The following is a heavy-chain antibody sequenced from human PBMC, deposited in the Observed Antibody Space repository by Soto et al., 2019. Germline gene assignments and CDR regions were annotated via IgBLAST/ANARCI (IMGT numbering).Heavy chain of an antibody. D-gene: IGHD1-26*01. CDR3: AREGGRPYYYYMDV. CDR1: SGSISSSNW. CDR2: IYHSGST. Sequence: SETLSLTCAVSSGSISSSNWWSWVRQPPGKGLEWIGEIYHSGSTNYNPSLRSRGTISVDESKNQFSLKLSSVTAADTAVYYCAREGGRPYYYYMDVWGKGTTVTVSS. J-gene: IGHJ6*03. V-gene: IGHV4-4*02.